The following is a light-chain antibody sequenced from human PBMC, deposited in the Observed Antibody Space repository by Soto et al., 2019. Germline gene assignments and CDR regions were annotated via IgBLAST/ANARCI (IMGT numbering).Light chain of an antibody. V-gene: IGLV2-14*03. CDR3: SSYTSSSTWV. Sequence: QSALTQPASVSGSPGQSITISCTGTSSDVGGYSYVSWYQQHPGKAPKLMIYDVSNRPSGVSNRFSGSKSGNTASLTISGLQAEDEADYYFSSYTSSSTWVFGGGTKLTVL. CDR2: DVS. CDR1: SSDVGGYSY. J-gene: IGLJ3*02.